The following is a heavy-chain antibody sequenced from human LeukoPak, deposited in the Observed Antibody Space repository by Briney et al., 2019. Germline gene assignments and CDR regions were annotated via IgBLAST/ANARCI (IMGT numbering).Heavy chain of an antibody. CDR3: ARVTYYDILTGKARYFFDN. CDR1: GGSISSSSYY. J-gene: IGHJ4*02. Sequence: SETLSLTCTVSGGSISSSSYYWGWIRQPPGKGLEWIGSIYYGGSTYYNPSLKSRVIISVDTSKNQFSLKLSSVTAADTAVYYCARVTYYDILTGKARYFFDNWGQGTLVTVSS. D-gene: IGHD3-9*01. V-gene: IGHV4-39*07. CDR2: IYYGGST.